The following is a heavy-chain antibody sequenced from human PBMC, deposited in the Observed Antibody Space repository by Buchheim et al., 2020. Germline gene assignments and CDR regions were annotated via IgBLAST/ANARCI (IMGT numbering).Heavy chain of an antibody. CDR2: ISYDGSNK. CDR1: GFTFSSYG. J-gene: IGHJ4*02. Sequence: QVQLVESGGGVVQPGRSLRLSCAASGFTFSSYGMHWVRQAPGKGLEWVAVISYDGSNKYYADSVKGRFTISRDNSKNTLYLQMNSLRAEDTAVYYCAKDRDTAMVRPVQYFDYWDQGTL. CDR3: AKDRDTAMVRPVQYFDY. D-gene: IGHD5-18*01. V-gene: IGHV3-30*18.